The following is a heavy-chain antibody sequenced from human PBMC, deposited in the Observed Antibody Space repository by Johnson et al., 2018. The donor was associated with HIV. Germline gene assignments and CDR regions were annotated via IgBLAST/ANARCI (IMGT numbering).Heavy chain of an antibody. V-gene: IGHV3-30-3*01. D-gene: IGHD5-18*01. Sequence: QVQLVESGGGVVQPGRSLRLSCVASGFTFSDYAVHWVRQAPGKGLEWVAVISYDGSNKYYADSVKGRFTISRDNSKNTLYLQMNSLRAEDTAVYYCAKERGYSYGRGAFDIWGQGTMVTVSS. J-gene: IGHJ3*02. CDR3: AKERGYSYGRGAFDI. CDR1: GFTFSDYA. CDR2: ISYDGSNK.